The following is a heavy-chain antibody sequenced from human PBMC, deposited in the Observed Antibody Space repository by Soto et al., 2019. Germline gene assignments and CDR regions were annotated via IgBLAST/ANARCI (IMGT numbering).Heavy chain of an antibody. Sequence: EVQLVESGGGLVQPGGSLRLSCAVSGFTVGNNYMRWVRQAPGKGLEWVSLIYSGGDSFYADSVKDRFTISRDSSRNTLYLQMNSLTVEDTAVYHCATSPTVGCWGQGILVTVSS. CDR3: ATSPTVGC. D-gene: IGHD2-2*01. CDR1: GFTVGNNY. CDR2: IYSGGDS. J-gene: IGHJ4*02. V-gene: IGHV3-66*01.